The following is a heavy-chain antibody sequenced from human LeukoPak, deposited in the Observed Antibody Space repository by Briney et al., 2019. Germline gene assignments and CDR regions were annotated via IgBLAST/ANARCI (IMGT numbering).Heavy chain of an antibody. D-gene: IGHD3-22*01. J-gene: IGHJ4*02. CDR3: ARGRFIVASAFDY. V-gene: IGHV1-2*02. CDR1: GYTFTGYY. CDR2: INSKSGGA. Sequence: ASVKVSCKASGYTFTGYYMHWLRQAPRQGLEWMGWINSKSGGANYVQKFQGTVSMTRDTYISTAYMELIRLDAADAAVYYYARGRFIVASAFDYWGQGNLVTVSS.